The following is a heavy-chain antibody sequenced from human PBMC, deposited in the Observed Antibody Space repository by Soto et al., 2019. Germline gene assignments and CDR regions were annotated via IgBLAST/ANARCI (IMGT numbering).Heavy chain of an antibody. D-gene: IGHD2-15*01. Sequence: GGSLKLSCAASVFTFSNYWMHWFRQVSVKVPTWVSYINSDGSNTKYADSVKGRFTISRDNAKNTLSLQANSLRAEDTAVYYCTRGRYCTDASCYNSRFDYWGQGTLVTVSS. CDR3: TRGRYCTDASCYNSRFDY. J-gene: IGHJ4*02. V-gene: IGHV3-74*03. CDR2: INSDGSNT. CDR1: VFTFSNYW.